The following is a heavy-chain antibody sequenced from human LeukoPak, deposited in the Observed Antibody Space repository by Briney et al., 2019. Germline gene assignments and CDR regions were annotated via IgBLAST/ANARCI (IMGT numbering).Heavy chain of an antibody. CDR2: IYPGDSDT. J-gene: IGHJ4*02. CDR1: GYSFTSYW. V-gene: IGHV5-51*01. CDR3: ARVPGGSSGVIDY. Sequence: GASLQISCKGSGYSFTSYWIGWVRPMPGKGLEWMGIIYPGDSDTRYSPSFQGQVTISADKSISTAYLQWSSLKASDTAMYYCARVPGGSSGVIDYWGQGTLVTVAS. D-gene: IGHD6-19*01.